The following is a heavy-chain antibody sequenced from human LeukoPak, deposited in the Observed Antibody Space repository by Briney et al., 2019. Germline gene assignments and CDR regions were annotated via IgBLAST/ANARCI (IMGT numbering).Heavy chain of an antibody. Sequence: GASVKVSCKASGYTFTNYYRHWVRQAPGQGLEWMGIVNPSDGGTSYAQQFQGRVTMTRDTSTSTVYMELSSLRSEDTAVYYCATGRWSFDYWGRGTLVTVSS. CDR1: GYTFTNYY. CDR2: VNPSDGGT. CDR3: ATGRWSFDY. J-gene: IGHJ4*02. D-gene: IGHD4-23*01. V-gene: IGHV1-46*01.